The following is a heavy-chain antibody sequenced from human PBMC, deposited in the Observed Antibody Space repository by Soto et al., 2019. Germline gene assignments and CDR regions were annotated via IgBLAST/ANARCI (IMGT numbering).Heavy chain of an antibody. Sequence: GGSLRLSCAASGFTFSSYAMHWVRQAPGKGLEWVAVISYDGSNKYYADSVKGRFTISRDNSKNTLYLQMNSLRAEDTAVYYCASHTGYSSGWYFDYWGQGTLVTVSS. D-gene: IGHD6-19*01. CDR2: ISYDGSNK. V-gene: IGHV3-30*04. CDR1: GFTFSSYA. CDR3: ASHTGYSSGWYFDY. J-gene: IGHJ4*02.